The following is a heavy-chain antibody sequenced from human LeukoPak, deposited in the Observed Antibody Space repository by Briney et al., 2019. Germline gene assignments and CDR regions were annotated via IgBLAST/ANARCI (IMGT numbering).Heavy chain of an antibody. V-gene: IGHV1-69*13. CDR1: GYTFTSYY. CDR3: ARCDPHSGSYFDY. J-gene: IGHJ4*02. CDR2: IIPIFGTA. D-gene: IGHD1-26*01. Sequence: ASVKVSCKASGYTFTSYYMHWVRQAPGQGLEWMGGIIPIFGTANYAQKFQGRVTITADESTSTAYMELSSLRSEDTAVYYCARCDPHSGSYFDYWGQGALVTVSS.